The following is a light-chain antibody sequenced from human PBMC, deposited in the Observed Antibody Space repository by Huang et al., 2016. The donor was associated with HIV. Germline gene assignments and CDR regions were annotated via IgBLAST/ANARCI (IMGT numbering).Light chain of an antibody. CDR2: KAS. Sequence: DIQMTQSPSTLSAAVGDRVTITCRASQSVTIWLAWFQQQPGKAPKLLIYKASTLESGVPSRFSGSGSGTEFTLTIDSLQPDDVATYYCQQYSRSATFGQGTKLEIK. CDR3: QQYSRSAT. CDR1: QSVTIW. V-gene: IGKV1-5*03. J-gene: IGKJ2*01.